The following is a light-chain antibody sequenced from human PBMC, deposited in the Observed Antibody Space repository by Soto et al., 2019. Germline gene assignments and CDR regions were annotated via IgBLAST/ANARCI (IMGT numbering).Light chain of an antibody. CDR1: QSISSW. CDR2: DAS. CDR3: QQYNTYSKT. Sequence: DIQMTQSPSTLSASVGDRVTITCRASQSISSWLAWYQQKPGKAPKLLIYDASSLESGVPSRFSGSGSGTEFTLTISSLQTDDFATYYCQQYNTYSKTFGRGTKVDI. V-gene: IGKV1-5*01. J-gene: IGKJ1*01.